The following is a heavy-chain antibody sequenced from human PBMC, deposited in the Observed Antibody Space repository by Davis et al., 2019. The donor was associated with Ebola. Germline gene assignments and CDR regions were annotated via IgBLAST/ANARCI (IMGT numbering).Heavy chain of an antibody. CDR2: IDSGSRT. CDR3: VKEGESDSGFAAD. CDR1: GFPFSSYA. D-gene: IGHD2-21*01. Sequence: PGGSLRLSCAASGFPFSSYAISWVRQAPGKGLDWVSAIDSGSRTYYPHSLRGRFTISRDNSRNTVYLEMNSLRAEDTAVYFCVKEGESDSGFAADWGLGTLVTVSS. J-gene: IGHJ4*02. V-gene: IGHV3-23*01.